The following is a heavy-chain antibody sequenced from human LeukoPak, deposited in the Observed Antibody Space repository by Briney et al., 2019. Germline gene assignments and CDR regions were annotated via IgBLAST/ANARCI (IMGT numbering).Heavy chain of an antibody. Sequence: SETLSLTCAVYGGSFSGYYWSWIRQPPGKGLEWIGEINHSGSTNYNPSLKSRVTISVDTSKNQFSLKLSSVTAADTAVYYCARRVTMIVVFNWFDPWGQGTLVTVSP. D-gene: IGHD3-22*01. V-gene: IGHV4-34*01. CDR1: GGSFSGYY. CDR3: ARRVTMIVVFNWFDP. CDR2: INHSGST. J-gene: IGHJ5*02.